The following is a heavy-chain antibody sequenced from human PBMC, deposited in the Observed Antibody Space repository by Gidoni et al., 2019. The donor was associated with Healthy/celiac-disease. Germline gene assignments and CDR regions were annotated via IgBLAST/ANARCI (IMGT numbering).Heavy chain of an antibody. Sequence: QITLKESGPTLVKPTQTFTLTCTFSGFSLSTSGVGVGWIRQPPGKALEWLALIYWNDDKRYSPSLKSRLTITKDTSKNQVVLTMTNMDPVDTATYYCAHRDRGPYYDFWSYLPNAFDIWGQGTMVTVSS. CDR3: AHRDRGPYYDFWSYLPNAFDI. CDR2: IYWNDDK. CDR1: GFSLSTSGVG. D-gene: IGHD3-3*01. J-gene: IGHJ3*02. V-gene: IGHV2-5*01.